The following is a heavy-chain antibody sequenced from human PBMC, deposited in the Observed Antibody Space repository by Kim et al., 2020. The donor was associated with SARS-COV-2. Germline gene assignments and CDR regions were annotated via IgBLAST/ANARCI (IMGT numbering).Heavy chain of an antibody. J-gene: IGHJ4*02. D-gene: IGHD5-18*01. CDR1: GFTFTTYA. V-gene: IGHV3-23*01. CDR3: AKGRTSSGYSCGAG. CDR2: ISISGTT. Sequence: GGSLRLSCTASGFTFTTYAMTWVRQAPGKGLEWVSAISISGTTYYTDSVKGRFTISRDNYKNKLYLQMSNLRAEDTALYYCAKGRTSSGYSCGAGWGQG.